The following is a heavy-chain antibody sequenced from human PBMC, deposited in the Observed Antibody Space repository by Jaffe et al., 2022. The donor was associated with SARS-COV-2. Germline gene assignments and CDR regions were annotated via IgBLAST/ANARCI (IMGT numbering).Heavy chain of an antibody. V-gene: IGHV3-15*01. J-gene: IGHJ6*02. Sequence: EVQLVESGGGLVKPGGSLRLSCAASGFTFSNAWMSWVRQAPGKGLEWVGRIKSKTDGGTTDYAAPVKGRFTISRDDSKNTLYLQMNSLKTEDTAVYYCTTELGYCSSTSCYGDNYYYYGMDVWGQGTTVTVSS. CDR3: TTELGYCSSTSCYGDNYYYYGMDV. CDR1: GFTFSNAW. CDR2: IKSKTDGGTT. D-gene: IGHD2-2*01.